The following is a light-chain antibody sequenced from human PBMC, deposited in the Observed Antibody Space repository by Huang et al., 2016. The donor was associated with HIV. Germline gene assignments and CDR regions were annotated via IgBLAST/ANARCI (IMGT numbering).Light chain of an antibody. CDR2: KAS. CDR1: QSISSW. CDR3: QQYNSYRLT. Sequence: DIQMTQSPSTLSASVGDRVIITCRASQSISSWLAWYQQKPGKAPKLLIHKASSLERGVPSRFSCSGSGAEFTLTISSLQPDDCATYYCQQYNSYRLTFGGGTKVEIK. V-gene: IGKV1-5*03. J-gene: IGKJ4*01.